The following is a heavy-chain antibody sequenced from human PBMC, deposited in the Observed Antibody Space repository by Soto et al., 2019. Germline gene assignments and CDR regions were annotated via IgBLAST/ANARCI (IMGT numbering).Heavy chain of an antibody. V-gene: IGHV4-30-4*01. CDR1: GGSISSGDYY. Sequence: QVQLQESGPGLVKPSQTLSLTCTVSGGSISSGDYYWSWIRQPPGKGLEWIGYIYYSGSTYYNPSLKSRVTISVDTSKNQFSLKLSSVTAADTAVYYCARGSRWNSSGRWRYYFDYWGQGTLVTVSS. CDR2: IYYSGST. CDR3: ARGSRWNSSGRWRYYFDY. J-gene: IGHJ4*02. D-gene: IGHD3-22*01.